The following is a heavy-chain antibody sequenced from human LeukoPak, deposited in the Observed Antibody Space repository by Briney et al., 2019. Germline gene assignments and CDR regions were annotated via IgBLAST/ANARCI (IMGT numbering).Heavy chain of an antibody. J-gene: IGHJ4*02. CDR2: ISSSSSYI. CDR3: ASASYYYESSGYYREEVLGPFDY. D-gene: IGHD3-22*01. Sequence: GGSLRLSCAASGFTFSSYSMNWVRQAPGKGLEWVSSISSSSSYIYYADSVKGRFTISRDNAKNSLYLQMNSLRAEDTAVYYCASASYYYESSGYYREEVLGPFDYWGQGTLVTVSS. V-gene: IGHV3-21*01. CDR1: GFTFSSYS.